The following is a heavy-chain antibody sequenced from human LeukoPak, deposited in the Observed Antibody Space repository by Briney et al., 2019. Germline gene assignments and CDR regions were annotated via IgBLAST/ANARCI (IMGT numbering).Heavy chain of an antibody. D-gene: IGHD3-10*01. J-gene: IGHJ4*02. CDR3: ATIQGSGSYEELDY. Sequence: ASVKISCKVSGYTFTDYYMHWVQQAPGKGLEWMGPVDPEDGETIYAEKFQGRVTITADTSTDTAYMELSSLRSEDTAVYYCATIQGSGSYEELDYWGQGTPVTVSS. CDR2: VDPEDGET. CDR1: GYTFTDYY. V-gene: IGHV1-69-2*01.